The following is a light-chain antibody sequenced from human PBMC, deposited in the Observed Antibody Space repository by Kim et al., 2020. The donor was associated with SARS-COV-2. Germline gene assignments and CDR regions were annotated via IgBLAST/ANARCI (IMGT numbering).Light chain of an antibody. J-gene: IGKJ1*01. Sequence: DIQMTQSPTSLSASVGDRVTISGRASQTIINYLNWYQQKPGTAPNLLIYSAFKLQSGVSSRFSGSGSGTDFTLTINDLQPDDFATYYCQQTYTTPWTFGQGTKVDIK. CDR3: QQTYTTPWT. V-gene: IGKV1-39*01. CDR1: QTIINY. CDR2: SAF.